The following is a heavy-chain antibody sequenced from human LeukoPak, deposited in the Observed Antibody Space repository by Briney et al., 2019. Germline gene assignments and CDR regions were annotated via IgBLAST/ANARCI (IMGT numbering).Heavy chain of an antibody. V-gene: IGHV3-33*01. CDR2: TWYDGSNT. CDR1: GFTFSSYG. CDR3: ARVWNYYGSGAPFDY. Sequence: PGRSLRLSCAASGFTFSSYGMHWVRQAPGKGLEWVAVTWYDGSNTYYADSVKGRFTISRDNSKNTLYLQMNSLRAEDTAVYHCARVWNYYGSGAPFDYWGQGTLVTVSS. J-gene: IGHJ4*02. D-gene: IGHD3-10*01.